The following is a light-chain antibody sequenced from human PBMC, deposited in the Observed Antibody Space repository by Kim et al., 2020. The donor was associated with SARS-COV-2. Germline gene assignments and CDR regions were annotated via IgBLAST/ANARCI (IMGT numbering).Light chain of an antibody. CDR2: DAS. V-gene: IGKV3-20*01. CDR3: QHYNRSPYT. CDR1: QSLTGTY. J-gene: IGKJ2*01. Sequence: LAPGERATLSCRASQSLTGTYLAWYQQKPGQAPRLLIYDASSRATGIPDRFSGSGSGTDFILTISRLESEDSAVYYCQHYNRSPYTFGQGTKLEIK.